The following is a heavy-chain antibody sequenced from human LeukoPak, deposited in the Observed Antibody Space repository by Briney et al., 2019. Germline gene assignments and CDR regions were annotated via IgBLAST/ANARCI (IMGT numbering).Heavy chain of an antibody. Sequence: GGSLRLSCSASGFTFGEYAMTWVRQAPGNGLEWVGFIRTKPFGGTTEYAASVKGRFTISRDDSKGIAYLQMNSLKTEDTAVYYCARDHYGDYGRYFDSWGQGTLVTVSS. CDR3: ARDHYGDYGRYFDS. J-gene: IGHJ4*02. V-gene: IGHV3-49*04. CDR2: IRTKPFGGTT. D-gene: IGHD4-17*01. CDR1: GFTFGEYA.